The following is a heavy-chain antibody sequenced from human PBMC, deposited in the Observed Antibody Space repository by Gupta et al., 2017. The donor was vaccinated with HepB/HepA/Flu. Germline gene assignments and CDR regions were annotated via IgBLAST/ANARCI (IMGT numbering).Heavy chain of an antibody. J-gene: IGHJ4*02. CDR3: VRVAEPMYY. CDR1: VFTVTDSY. Sequence: EVQVVESGGGLVQPGGSLRLSCAASVFTVTDSYMSWVRQAPGKGLQWVSLLDIYGSTFHADSVTTRFTLSRDNSKNTVFLQMNRRRGEGTAVYYCVRVAEPMYYWGQGILVT. CDR2: LDIYGST. V-gene: IGHV3-66*01.